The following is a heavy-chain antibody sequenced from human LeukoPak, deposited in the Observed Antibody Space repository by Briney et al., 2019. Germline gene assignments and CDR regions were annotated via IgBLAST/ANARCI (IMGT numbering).Heavy chain of an antibody. CDR2: IGPTGSDR. V-gene: IGHV3-21*06. CDR3: AKDLNVDTAMVTN. J-gene: IGHJ4*02. Sequence: GGSLRLSCTASGLTFSTSGFNWVRQAPGKGLEWVASIGPTGSDRYHADSIKGRFTISRDNANNFLYLQMNSLRAEDTAVYYCAKDLNVDTAMVTNWGQGTLVTVSS. D-gene: IGHD5-18*01. CDR1: GLTFSTSG.